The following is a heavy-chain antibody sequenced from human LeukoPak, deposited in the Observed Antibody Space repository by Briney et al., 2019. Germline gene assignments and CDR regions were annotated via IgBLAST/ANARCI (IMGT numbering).Heavy chain of an antibody. CDR2: IYHSGST. CDR3: ARGLSYGKPRFDY. V-gene: IGHV4-38-2*02. Sequence: PSETLSLTCTVSGYSISSGYYWGWIRQPPGKGLEWIGSIYHSGSTYYNPSLKSRVTISVDTSKNQFSLKLSSVTAADTAVYYCARGLSYGKPRFDYWGQGTLVTVSS. D-gene: IGHD1-26*01. CDR1: GYSISSGYY. J-gene: IGHJ4*02.